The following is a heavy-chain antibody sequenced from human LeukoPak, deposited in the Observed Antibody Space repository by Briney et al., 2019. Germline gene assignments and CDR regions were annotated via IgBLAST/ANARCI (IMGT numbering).Heavy chain of an antibody. J-gene: IGHJ4*02. CDR3: ARHRGSSSLFDY. Sequence: SSETLSLTCTVSGGSIGSNDYYWDWIRQPPGMGLEYIGSIYYSGSTYYNPSLKSRVTISVDTSKNQFSLKLSSVTAADTAVYYCARHRGSSSLFDYWGQGTLVTVSS. D-gene: IGHD6-6*01. CDR1: GGSIGSNDYY. CDR2: IYYSGST. V-gene: IGHV4-39*01.